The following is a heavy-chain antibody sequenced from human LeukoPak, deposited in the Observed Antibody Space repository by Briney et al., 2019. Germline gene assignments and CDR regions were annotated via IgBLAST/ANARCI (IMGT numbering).Heavy chain of an antibody. D-gene: IGHD3-3*01. J-gene: IGHJ3*02. CDR3: ARGHEGITIFGVVRQVDAFDI. CDR1: GYTFTSYD. Sequence: ASVKVSCKASGYTFTSYDINWVRQATGQGLEWMGWMNPNSGNTGYAQKFQGRVTITRNTSISTAYMELSSLRSEDTAVYYCARGHEGITIFGVVRQVDAFDIWGQGTMVTVSS. V-gene: IGHV1-8*03. CDR2: MNPNSGNT.